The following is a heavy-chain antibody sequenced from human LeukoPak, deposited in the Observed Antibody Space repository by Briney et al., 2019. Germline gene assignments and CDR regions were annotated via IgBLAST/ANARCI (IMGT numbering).Heavy chain of an antibody. CDR3: ARVGLVIAAAGTVGYYFDY. CDR1: GGSISSGDYY. Sequence: SQTLSLTCTVSGGSISSGDYYWSCIRQPPGKGLEWIGYIYYSGSTYYNPSLKSRVTISVDTSKNQFSLKLSSVTAADTAVYYCARVGLVIAAAGTVGYYFDYWGQGTLVTVSS. J-gene: IGHJ4*02. V-gene: IGHV4-30-4*01. D-gene: IGHD6-13*01. CDR2: IYYSGST.